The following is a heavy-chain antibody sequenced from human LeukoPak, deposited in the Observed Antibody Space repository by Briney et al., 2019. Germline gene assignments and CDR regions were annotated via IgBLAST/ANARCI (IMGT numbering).Heavy chain of an antibody. Sequence: ASVTVSCKASGYTFTSYGISWVRQAPGQGLEWMGWISPYNGNTNYAQKLQGRVTMTTDTSTSTAYMELRSLRSDDTAVYYCARDLIELRYFDWLTGYYYGMDVWGQGTTVTVSS. D-gene: IGHD3-9*01. J-gene: IGHJ6*02. CDR3: ARDLIELRYFDWLTGYYYGMDV. CDR1: GYTFTSYG. CDR2: ISPYNGNT. V-gene: IGHV1-18*01.